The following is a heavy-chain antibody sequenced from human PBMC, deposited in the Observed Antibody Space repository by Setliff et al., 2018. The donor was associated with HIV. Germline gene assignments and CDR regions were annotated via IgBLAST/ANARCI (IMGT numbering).Heavy chain of an antibody. CDR2: IDWDGDK. Sequence: ESGHTLVNPTQTLKLTCTFSGFSFGLSGMRINWIRQPPGKALQWLARIDWDGDKFYSASLRTRLNISKDTSKNQVILTMTGLDPVDTDTYYCARDSGNYAFDYWGRGTLVTVSS. CDR3: ARDSGNYAFDY. V-gene: IGHV2-70*04. J-gene: IGHJ4*02. CDR1: GFSFGLSGMR. D-gene: IGHD5-12*01.